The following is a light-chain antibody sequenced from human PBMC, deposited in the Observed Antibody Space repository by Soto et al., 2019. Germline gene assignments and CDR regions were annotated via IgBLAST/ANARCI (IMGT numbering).Light chain of an antibody. J-gene: IGKJ4*01. CDR3: QQYDNLPT. CDR2: DTS. V-gene: IGKV1-33*01. Sequence: DIQMPQSPSSLYASVGDRVTITCQSSQDISNYFNWYQQKPGKAPKLLIYDTSNVEIGVLSRFSGSGSGTDFTFTISSLQPEDSATYYCQQYDNLPTVGGGPKVEI. CDR1: QDISNY.